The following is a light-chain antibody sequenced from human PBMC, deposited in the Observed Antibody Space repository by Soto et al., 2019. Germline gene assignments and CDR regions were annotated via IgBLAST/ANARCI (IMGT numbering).Light chain of an antibody. CDR2: DAS. J-gene: IGKJ2*01. CDR3: QQRSNWPPGYT. CDR1: QSVSRY. Sequence: EIVLTQSPATLSLSPGEGATLSCRASQSVSRYLAWYQQKPGQPPRLLIYDASSRANGTPARFIGSGSGTDFTLTISSLEPEDFAVYYCQQRSNWPPGYTFGQGTKLEIK. V-gene: IGKV3-11*01.